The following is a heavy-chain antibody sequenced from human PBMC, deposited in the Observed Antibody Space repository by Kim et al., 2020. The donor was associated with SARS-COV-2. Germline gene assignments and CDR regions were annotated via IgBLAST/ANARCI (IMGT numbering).Heavy chain of an antibody. Sequence: GGSLRLSCAASGFTFSSYAMHWVRQAPGKGLEWVAVISYDGSNKYYADSVKGRFTISRGNSKNTLYLQMNSLRAEDTAVYYCARDMGQWLVVSPGFDYWGQGTL. CDR2: ISYDGSNK. CDR3: ARDMGQWLVVSPGFDY. V-gene: IGHV3-30*04. D-gene: IGHD6-19*01. J-gene: IGHJ4*02. CDR1: GFTFSSYA.